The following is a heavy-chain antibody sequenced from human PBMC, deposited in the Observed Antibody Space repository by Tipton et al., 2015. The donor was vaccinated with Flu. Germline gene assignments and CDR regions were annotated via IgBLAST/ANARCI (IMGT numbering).Heavy chain of an antibody. CDR1: GFIVSSNY. CDR3: ARDRAVPSHWNFDL. Sequence: SLRLSCAASGFIVSSNYMSWVRQAPGKGLEWVSVIYSGGNTYYADSVKGRFTISRDNSKNTLYLQMNSLRAEDTAVYYCARDRAVPSHWNFDLRGHGTLVAVSS. CDR2: IYSGGNT. V-gene: IGHV3-53*01. J-gene: IGHJ2*01. D-gene: IGHD3-10*01.